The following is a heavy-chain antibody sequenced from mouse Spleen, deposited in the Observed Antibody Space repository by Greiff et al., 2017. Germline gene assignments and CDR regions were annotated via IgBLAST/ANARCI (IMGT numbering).Heavy chain of an antibody. V-gene: IGHV5-9-1*01. J-gene: IGHJ2*01. CDR1: GFTFSSYA. D-gene: IGHD2-14*01. Sequence: EVKVVESGGGLVKPGGSLKLSCAASGFTFSSYAMSWVRQTPEKRLEWVATISSGGSYTYYPDSVKGRFTISRDNAKNTLYLQMSSLRSEDTAMYYCAREGGYGGFDYWGQGTTLTVSS. CDR3: AREGGYGGFDY. CDR2: ISSGGSYT.